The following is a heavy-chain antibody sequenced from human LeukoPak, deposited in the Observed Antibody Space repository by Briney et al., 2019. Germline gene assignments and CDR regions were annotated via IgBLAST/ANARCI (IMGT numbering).Heavy chain of an antibody. CDR2: INHSGST. V-gene: IGHV4-34*01. D-gene: IGHD1-7*01. Sequence: KPSETLSLTCAVYGGSFSGYYWSWIRQPPGKGLEWIGEINHSGSTNYNPSLKSRVTISVDTSKNQFSLKLSSVTAADTAVYYCARISRSSRHNWNYYDYWGQGTLVTVSS. CDR1: GGSFSGYY. J-gene: IGHJ4*02. CDR3: ARISRSSRHNWNYYDY.